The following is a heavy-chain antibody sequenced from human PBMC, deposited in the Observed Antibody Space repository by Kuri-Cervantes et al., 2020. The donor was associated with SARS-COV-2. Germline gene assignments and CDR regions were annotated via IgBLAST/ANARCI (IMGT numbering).Heavy chain of an antibody. Sequence: GGSLRLSCEASGFTFSNYAMHWVRQAPGKGLEWVAVIWWDGSEEYYLDSVKGRFTISRDNSKNTLYLQMNSLRAEDTAVYYCAKRPAVVRSFDYWGQGTLVTISS. J-gene: IGHJ4*02. CDR2: IWWDGSEE. D-gene: IGHD2-15*01. CDR3: AKRPAVVRSFDY. V-gene: IGHV3-33*06. CDR1: GFTFSNYA.